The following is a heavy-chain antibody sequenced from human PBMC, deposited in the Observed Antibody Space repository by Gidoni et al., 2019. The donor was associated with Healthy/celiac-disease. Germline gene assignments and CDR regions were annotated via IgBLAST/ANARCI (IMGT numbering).Heavy chain of an antibody. D-gene: IGHD2-2*01. CDR2: ISWNSGSI. CDR1: GFTFDDYA. CDR3: AKGSCSSTSCSPTN. J-gene: IGHJ4*02. V-gene: IGHV3-9*01. Sequence: EVQLVESGGGLVQPGRSLRLSCAASGFTFDDYAMHWVRQAPGKGLEWVSGISWNSGSIGYADSVKGRFTISRDNAKNSLYLQMNSLRAEDTALYYCAKGSCSSTSCSPTNWGQGTLVTVSS.